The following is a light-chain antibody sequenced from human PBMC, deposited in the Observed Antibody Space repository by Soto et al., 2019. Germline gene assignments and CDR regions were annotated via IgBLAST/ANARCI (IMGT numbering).Light chain of an antibody. CDR1: QSVSSSY. CDR3: QYFVRSVT. Sequence: EIVLTQSPGTLSLSPGERATLSCRASQSVSSSYVAWYQQKPGQAPTLLIYGASTRATGIPDRFSGSGSGTDLTLTINRLEPEDFAVYFCQYFVRSVTFGGGTKVEIK. CDR2: GAS. J-gene: IGKJ4*01. V-gene: IGKV3-20*01.